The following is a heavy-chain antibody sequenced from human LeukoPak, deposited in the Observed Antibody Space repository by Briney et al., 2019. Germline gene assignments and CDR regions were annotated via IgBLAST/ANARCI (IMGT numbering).Heavy chain of an antibody. CDR3: ARGTIFGVVTPDDAFDI. J-gene: IGHJ3*02. CDR1: GGSISSYY. Sequence: SETLSLTCTVSGGSISSYYWSWIRQPPGKGLEWIGYICYSGSTNYNPSLKSRVTISVDTSKNQFSLKLSSVTAADTAVYYCARGTIFGVVTPDDAFDIWGQGTMVTVSS. D-gene: IGHD3-3*01. V-gene: IGHV4-59*01. CDR2: ICYSGST.